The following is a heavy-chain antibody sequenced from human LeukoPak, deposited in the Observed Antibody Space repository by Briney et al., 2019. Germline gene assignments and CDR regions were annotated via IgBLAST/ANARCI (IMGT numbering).Heavy chain of an antibody. CDR3: ARRFSSGWHIDY. CDR2: IYYSGST. Sequence: KSSETLSLTYTVSGGSISSYYWSWIRQPPGKGLEWIGYIYYSGSTNYNPSLKSRVTISVDTSKNQFSLKLSSVTAADTAVYYCARRFSSGWHIDYWGQGTLVTVSS. J-gene: IGHJ4*02. D-gene: IGHD6-19*01. CDR1: GGSISSYY. V-gene: IGHV4-59*01.